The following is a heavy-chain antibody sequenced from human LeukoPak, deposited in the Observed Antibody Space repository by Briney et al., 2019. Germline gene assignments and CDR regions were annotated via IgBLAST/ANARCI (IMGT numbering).Heavy chain of an antibody. CDR1: GYSIGSGYY. CDR3: ASNLVNLPAAMTWFDP. D-gene: IGHD2-2*01. Sequence: KPSETLSLTCTVSGYSIGSGYYWGWIRQPPGKGLEWIGTIYHSGSTYYNPSLKSRVTISVDTSKNQFSLKLSSVTAADTAVYYCASNLVNLPAAMTWFDPWGQGALVTVSS. V-gene: IGHV4-38-2*02. CDR2: IYHSGST. J-gene: IGHJ5*02.